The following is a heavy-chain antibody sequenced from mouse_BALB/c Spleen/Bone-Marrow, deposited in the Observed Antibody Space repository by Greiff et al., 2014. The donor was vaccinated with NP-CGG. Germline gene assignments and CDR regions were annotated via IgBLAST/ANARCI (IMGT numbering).Heavy chain of an antibody. CDR1: GYTFTSSW. CDR3: ARHHRYAYYFDY. Sequence: VQLQQSGSVLVRPGASVKLSCKASGYTFTSSWMHSAKQRPGQGLEWIGEIHPNSGNTNYNEKFKGKATLTVDTSSSTAYVDLSSLTSEDSAVYYCARHHRYAYYFDYWGQDTTLTVSS. J-gene: IGHJ2*01. V-gene: IGHV1S130*01. D-gene: IGHD2-14*01. CDR2: IHPNSGNT.